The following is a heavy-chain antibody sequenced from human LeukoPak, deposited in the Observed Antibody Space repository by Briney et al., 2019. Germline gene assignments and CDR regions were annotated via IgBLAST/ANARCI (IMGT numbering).Heavy chain of an antibody. CDR1: GFTFSSYA. V-gene: IGHV3-23*01. D-gene: IGHD4-17*01. CDR3: AKGPGDYFIFYYYMDV. J-gene: IGHJ6*03. CDR2: ISGSGGST. Sequence: SGGSLRLSCAASGFTFSSYAMSWVRQAPGKGLEWVSAISGSGGSTYYADSVKGRFTISRDNSKNTLYLQMNSLRAEDTAVYYCAKGPGDYFIFYYYMDVWGKGTTVTVSS.